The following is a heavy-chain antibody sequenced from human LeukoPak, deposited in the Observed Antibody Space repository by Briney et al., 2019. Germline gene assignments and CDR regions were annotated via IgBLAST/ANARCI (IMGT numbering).Heavy chain of an antibody. Sequence: GGSLRLSCAASGFTFSSYSMNWVRQAPGKGLEWVSYISSSSPIYYADSVKGRFTISRDNAKNSLYLQMNTLRAEDAAVYYCARGTSGYPSWYFDLWGRGTLVTVSS. CDR3: ARGTSGYPSWYFDL. CDR1: GFTFSSYS. D-gene: IGHD3-22*01. CDR2: ISSSSPI. J-gene: IGHJ2*01. V-gene: IGHV3-48*01.